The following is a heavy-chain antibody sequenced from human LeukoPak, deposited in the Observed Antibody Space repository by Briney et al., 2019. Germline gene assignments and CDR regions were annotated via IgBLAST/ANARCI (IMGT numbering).Heavy chain of an antibody. V-gene: IGHV1-2*02. Sequence: ASVKVSCKASGYTFTGYYMYWVRQAPGQRLEWMGWINPNSGGTNYAQTFQGRVTMTRDTSISTAYMELSRLRSDDTAVYYCARGLDKYDYWSGYFLAYWGQGTLVTVSS. CDR1: GYTFTGYY. J-gene: IGHJ4*02. CDR2: INPNSGGT. CDR3: ARGLDKYDYWSGYFLAY. D-gene: IGHD3-3*01.